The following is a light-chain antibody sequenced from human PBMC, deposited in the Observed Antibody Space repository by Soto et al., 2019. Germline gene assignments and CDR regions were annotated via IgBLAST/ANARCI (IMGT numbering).Light chain of an antibody. J-gene: IGLJ2*01. CDR3: GTWDSSLSAVV. V-gene: IGLV1-51*02. Sequence: QSVLTQPPSVSAAPGQKVTISCSGSSSNIGKNYVSWYQQVPGTAPKLLIFENNKRPSGIPDRLSGSKSGTSATLGITGLQTGDEADYYCGTWDSSLSAVVFGGRTKLTVL. CDR2: ENN. CDR1: SSNIGKNY.